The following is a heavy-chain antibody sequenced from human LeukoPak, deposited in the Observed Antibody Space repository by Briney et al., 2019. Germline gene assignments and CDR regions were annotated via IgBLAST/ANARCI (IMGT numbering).Heavy chain of an antibody. CDR1: GFTFRSYV. D-gene: IGHD6-13*01. V-gene: IGHV3-11*05. CDR3: AREDGYSSSWYSDY. Sequence: GGSLRLSCAASGFTFRSYVMSWIRQAPGKGLEWVSDISSTSIYTNYADSVKGRFTISRDNAKNSLYLQMNSLRAEDTAVYYCAREDGYSSSWYSDYWGQGTLVTVSS. CDR2: ISSTSIYT. J-gene: IGHJ4*02.